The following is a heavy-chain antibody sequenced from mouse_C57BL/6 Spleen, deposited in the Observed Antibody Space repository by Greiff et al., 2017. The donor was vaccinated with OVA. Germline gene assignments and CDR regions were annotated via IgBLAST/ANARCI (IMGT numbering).Heavy chain of an antibody. CDR3: ARFYYGTNYAMDY. CDR1: GYTFTSYW. Sequence: QVQLQQPGAELVMPGASVKLSCKASGYTFTSYWMHWVKQRPGQGLEWIGEIDPSDSYTNYNQKFKGKSTLTVDKSSSTAYMQLSSLTSEDSAVYYCARFYYGTNYAMDYWGQGTSVTVSS. CDR2: IDPSDSYT. D-gene: IGHD2-1*01. V-gene: IGHV1-69*01. J-gene: IGHJ4*01.